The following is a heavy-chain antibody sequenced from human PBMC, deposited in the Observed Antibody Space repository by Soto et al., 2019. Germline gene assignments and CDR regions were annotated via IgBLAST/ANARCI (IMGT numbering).Heavy chain of an antibody. V-gene: IGHV1-69*02. Sequence: GASVKVSCKASGGTFSSYTISWVRQAPGQGLEWMGRIIPILGIANYAQKFQGRVTITADKSTSTAYMELSSLRSEDTAVYYCARVYCSSTSCYSPTHELYFDYWGQGTLVTVSS. CDR1: GGTFSSYT. CDR2: IIPILGIA. D-gene: IGHD2-2*01. CDR3: ARVYCSSTSCYSPTHELYFDY. J-gene: IGHJ4*02.